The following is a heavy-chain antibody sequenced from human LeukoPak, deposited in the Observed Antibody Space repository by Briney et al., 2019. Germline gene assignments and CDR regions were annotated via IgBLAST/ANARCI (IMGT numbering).Heavy chain of an antibody. CDR1: GGSFSGYY. CDR2: INHSGST. J-gene: IGHJ4*02. D-gene: IGHD6-13*01. CDR3: ARGPEEQQLVSLDY. V-gene: IGHV4-34*01. Sequence: SETLSLTCAVYGGSFSGYYWSWIRQPPGKGLEWIGEINHSGSTNYNPSLKSRVTISVDTSKNQFSLKLSSVTAADTAVYYCARGPEEQQLVSLDYWGQGTLVTASS.